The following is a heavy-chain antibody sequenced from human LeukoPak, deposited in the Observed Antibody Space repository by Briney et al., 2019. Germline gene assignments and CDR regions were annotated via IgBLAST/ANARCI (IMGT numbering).Heavy chain of an antibody. CDR1: GGSISSGSYY. CDR3: ARVPLADDYFSEDAFDI. D-gene: IGHD2/OR15-2a*01. J-gene: IGHJ3*02. CDR2: IYTSGST. Sequence: SQTLSLTCTVSGGSISSGSYYWSWIRQPAGKGLEWIGRIYTSGSTNYNPSLKSRVTISVDTSKNQFSLKLSSVTAADTAVYYCARVPLADDYFSEDAFDIWGQGTMVTVSS. V-gene: IGHV4-61*02.